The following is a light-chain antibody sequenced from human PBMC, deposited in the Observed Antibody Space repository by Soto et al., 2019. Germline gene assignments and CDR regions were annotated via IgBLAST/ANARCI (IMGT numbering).Light chain of an antibody. J-gene: IGKJ5*01. CDR1: QSVSSTY. V-gene: IGKV3D-20*02. CDR2: GAS. Sequence: EIVLTQSPGTLSLSPGERATLSCRASQSVSSTYLAWYQQRPGQAPRLLIYGASRRATGIPDRFTGSGSGTDFTLTISRLEPEDFAVYYCQQRSNWPSITFGQGTRLEIK. CDR3: QQRSNWPSIT.